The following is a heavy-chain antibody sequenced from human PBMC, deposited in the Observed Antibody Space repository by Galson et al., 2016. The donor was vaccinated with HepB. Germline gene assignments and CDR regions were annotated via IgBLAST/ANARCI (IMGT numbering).Heavy chain of an antibody. J-gene: IGHJ2*01. Sequence: SETLSLTCTVSGGSVSSGSDYWSWLRQPPGKRLEWIGYISYSGTTTYNLSLKSRVSISVDTSKNQFSLQLSSVTAADTAVYYCAREGSLYDSRGYRNWYFDLWGRGTLVSVSS. CDR2: ISYSGTT. CDR3: AREGSLYDSRGYRNWYFDL. D-gene: IGHD3-22*01. CDR1: GGSVSSGSDY. V-gene: IGHV4-61*01.